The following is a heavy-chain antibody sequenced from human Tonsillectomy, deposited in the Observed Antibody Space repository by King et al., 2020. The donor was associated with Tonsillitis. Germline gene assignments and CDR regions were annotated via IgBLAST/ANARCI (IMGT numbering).Heavy chain of an antibody. Sequence: VQLQESGPGLVKPSETLSLTCTVSGDSITHYYWSWIRQPPGKGLEWIGCIYYSGSANYNPSLKSRVTMSVDTSKNQFSLKLSSVTAADTAVYYCARHLNPYWYFDLWGRGTLVTVSS. V-gene: IGHV4-59*08. J-gene: IGHJ2*01. CDR1: GDSITHYY. CDR2: IYYSGSA. CDR3: ARHLNPYWYFDL.